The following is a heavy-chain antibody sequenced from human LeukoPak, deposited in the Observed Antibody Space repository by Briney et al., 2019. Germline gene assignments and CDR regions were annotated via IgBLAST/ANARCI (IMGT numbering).Heavy chain of an antibody. D-gene: IGHD4-11*01. CDR3: ARGSNYDNYFDY. J-gene: IGHJ4*02. V-gene: IGHV4-30-2*01. CDR1: GGSISSGDYS. Sequence: SSETLSLTCAVSGGSISSGDYSWSWIRQPPGKGLEWIGYIYHTGSTNYSPSLKSRVTISVDRSKNQFSLKLSSVTAADTAVYYCARGSNYDNYFDYWGQGTLVTVSS. CDR2: IYHTGST.